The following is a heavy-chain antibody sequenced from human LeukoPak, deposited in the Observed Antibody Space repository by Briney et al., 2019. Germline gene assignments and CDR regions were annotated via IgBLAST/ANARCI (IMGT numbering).Heavy chain of an antibody. CDR1: GFTFSSYA. J-gene: IGHJ4*02. D-gene: IGHD2-21*01. CDR3: AKDTYVVVIAATDY. CDR2: ISGSGGST. V-gene: IGHV3-23*01. Sequence: PGGSLRLSSAASGFTFSSYAMSWVRQAPGKGLEWASAISGSGGSTYYADSVKGRFTISRDNSKNTLYLQMNSLRAEDTAVYYCAKDTYVVVIAATDYWRQGTLVTVSS.